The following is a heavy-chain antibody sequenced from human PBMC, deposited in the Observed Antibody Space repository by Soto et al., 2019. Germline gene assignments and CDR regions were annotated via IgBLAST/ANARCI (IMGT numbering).Heavy chain of an antibody. Sequence: EAQLVESGGGLVQPGGSLRLSCAASGFTLSDHYMDWVRQSPGKGLEWVGRSRNKANRDNTEYAASVKGRVTISRDDSPNSLYLQMNSLKSEDTVVYYCTREDPLAPGTLDYWGQGTLVTVSS. J-gene: IGHJ4*01. CDR3: TREDPLAPGTLDY. D-gene: IGHD6-13*01. CDR2: SRNKANRDNT. CDR1: GFTLSDHY. V-gene: IGHV3-72*01.